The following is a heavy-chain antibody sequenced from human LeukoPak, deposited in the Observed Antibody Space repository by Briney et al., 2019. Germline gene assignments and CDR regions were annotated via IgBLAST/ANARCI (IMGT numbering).Heavy chain of an antibody. CDR1: GGSFSGYY. J-gene: IGHJ4*02. D-gene: IGHD3-22*01. V-gene: IGHV4-34*01. CDR3: ARHDTLSGSTFDY. Sequence: SETLSLTCAVYGGSFSGYYWSWIRQPPGKGLEWIGEINHSGSTNYNPSLKSRVTISVDTSKNQFSLKLSSVTAADTAVYYCARHDTLSGSTFDYWGQGTLVTVSS. CDR2: INHSGST.